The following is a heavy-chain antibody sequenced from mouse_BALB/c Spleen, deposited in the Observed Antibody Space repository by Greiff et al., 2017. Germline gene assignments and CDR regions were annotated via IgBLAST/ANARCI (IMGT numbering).Heavy chain of an antibody. CDR2: ISSGGSYT. Sequence: EVKLVESGGGLVKPGGSLKLSCAASGFTFSSYTMSWVRQTPEKRLEWVATISSGGSYTYYPDSVKGRFTISRDNAKNTLYLQMSSLKSEDTAMYYCTRGYYYGSRGDFDYWGQGTTLTVSS. CDR1: GFTFSSYT. CDR3: TRGYYYGSRGDFDY. J-gene: IGHJ2*01. D-gene: IGHD1-1*01. V-gene: IGHV5-6-4*01.